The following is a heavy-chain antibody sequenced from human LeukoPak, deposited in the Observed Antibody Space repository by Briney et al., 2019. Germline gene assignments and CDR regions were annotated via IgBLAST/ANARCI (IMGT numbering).Heavy chain of an antibody. V-gene: IGHV4-4*07. CDR2: IYTSGSP. CDR3: ARGRSATMFDY. Sequence: PSETLSLTCTVSGGSISSYYWSGIRQPAGKGLEWIGRIYTSGSPNYNPSLKSRVTMSVDTSKNQFSLKLRSMTAADTALYYCARGRSATMFDYWGQGTLVTVSS. J-gene: IGHJ4*02. D-gene: IGHD3-10*01. CDR1: GGSISSYY.